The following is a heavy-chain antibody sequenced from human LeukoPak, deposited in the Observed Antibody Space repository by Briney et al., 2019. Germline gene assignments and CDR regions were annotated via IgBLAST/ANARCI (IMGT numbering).Heavy chain of an antibody. CDR3: ARDLDVDTAMITDY. CDR1: GGTFSSYG. V-gene: IGHV1-18*01. J-gene: IGHJ4*02. Sequence: ASVKVSCKASGGTFSSYGISWVRQAPGQGLEWMGWISAYNGNTNYAQKLQGRVTMTTDTSTSTAYMELRSLRSDDTAVYYCARDLDVDTAMITDYWGQGTLVTVSS. D-gene: IGHD5-18*01. CDR2: ISAYNGNT.